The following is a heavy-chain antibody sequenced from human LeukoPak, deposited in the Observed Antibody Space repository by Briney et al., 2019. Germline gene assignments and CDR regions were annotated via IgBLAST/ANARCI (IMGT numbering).Heavy chain of an antibody. J-gene: IGHJ3*02. V-gene: IGHV4-4*07. D-gene: IGHD2-2*01. CDR3: ARDIVVVPAARRAAFDI. Sequence: PLESLSLTCTVSGGSISSYYWSWIRQPAGKGLEWIGRISITGGTNYNPSLKSRVTMSVDTSKNQFSLKLSSVTAADTAVYYCARDIVVVPAARRAAFDIWGQRTIVTHSS. CDR2: ISITGGT. CDR1: GGSISSYY.